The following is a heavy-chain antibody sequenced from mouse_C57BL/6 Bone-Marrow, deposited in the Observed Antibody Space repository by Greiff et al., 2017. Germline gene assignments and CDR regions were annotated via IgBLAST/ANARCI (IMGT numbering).Heavy chain of an antibody. CDR1: GYSFTGYY. J-gene: IGHJ1*03. V-gene: IGHV1-42*01. CDR3: ATQGTTVVGGWYFDV. D-gene: IGHD1-1*01. CDR2: INPSTGGT. Sequence: EVKLMESGPELVKPGASVKISCKASGYSFTGYYMNWVKQSPEKSLEWIGEINPSTGGTTYNQKFKAKATLTVDKSSSTAYMQLKSLTSEDSAVYYCATQGTTVVGGWYFDVWGTGATVTVSS.